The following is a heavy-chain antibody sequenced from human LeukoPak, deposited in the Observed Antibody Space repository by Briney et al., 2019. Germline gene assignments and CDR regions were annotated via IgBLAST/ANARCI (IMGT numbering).Heavy chain of an antibody. J-gene: IGHJ3*02. CDR1: GFTFSSYE. CDR2: ISSSGSTI. V-gene: IGHV3-48*03. CDR3: AITAGGSYYGHAFDI. D-gene: IGHD1-26*01. Sequence: GESLKISCAASGFTFSSYEMNWVRQAPGKGLEWVSYISSSGSTIYYADSVKGRFTISRDNAKNSLYLQMNSLRAEDTAVYYCAITAGGSYYGHAFDIWGQGTMVTVSS.